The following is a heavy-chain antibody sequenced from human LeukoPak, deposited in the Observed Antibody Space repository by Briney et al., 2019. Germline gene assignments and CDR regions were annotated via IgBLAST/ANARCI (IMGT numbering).Heavy chain of an antibody. CDR2: FDPEDGET. V-gene: IGHV1-24*01. J-gene: IGHJ5*02. CDR3: ATEQAGYSSSWYRNWFDP. D-gene: IGHD6-13*01. CDR1: GYTLTELS. Sequence: ASVKVSCKVSGYTLTELSMHWVRQAPGKGLEWMGGFDPEDGETIYAQKFQGRVTMTEDTSTDTAYMELSSLRSEDTAVYYCATEQAGYSSSWYRNWFDPWGQGTLVTASS.